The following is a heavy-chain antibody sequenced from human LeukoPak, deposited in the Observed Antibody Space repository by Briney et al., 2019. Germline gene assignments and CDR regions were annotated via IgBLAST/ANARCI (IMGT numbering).Heavy chain of an antibody. CDR1: GFTFDDYG. J-gene: IGHJ6*02. D-gene: IGHD3-10*01. CDR2: INWNGGST. V-gene: IGHV3-20*04. Sequence: GGSLRLSCAASGFTFDDYGMSWVRQAPGKGLEWVSAINWNGGSTGYADSVKGRFTISRDNAKNSLYLQMNSLRAEDTAVYYCAKAGYGSGILYYYGMDVWGQGTTVTVSS. CDR3: AKAGYGSGILYYYGMDV.